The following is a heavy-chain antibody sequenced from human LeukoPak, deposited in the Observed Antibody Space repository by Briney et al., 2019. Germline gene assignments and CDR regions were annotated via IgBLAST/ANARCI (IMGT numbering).Heavy chain of an antibody. V-gene: IGHV4-59*12. CDR1: GGSISSYY. CDR3: AREYSSSWYPPI. Sequence: SETLSLTCTVSGGSISSYYWSWIRQPPGKGLEWIGYIYYSGSTNYNPSLKSRVTISVDTSKNQFSLKLSSVTAADTAVYYCAREYSSSWYPPIWGQGTLVTVSS. CDR2: IYYSGST. J-gene: IGHJ4*02. D-gene: IGHD6-13*01.